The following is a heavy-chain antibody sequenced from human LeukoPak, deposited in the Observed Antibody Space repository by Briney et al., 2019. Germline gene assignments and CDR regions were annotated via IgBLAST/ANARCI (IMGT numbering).Heavy chain of an antibody. CDR3: ARNYYDSSGSLQH. V-gene: IGHV1-69*04. CDR2: IIPILGIA. J-gene: IGHJ1*01. D-gene: IGHD3-22*01. Sequence: SVKVSCKASGGTFSSYAISGVRQAPGQGLEWMGRIIPILGIANYAQKFQGRVTITADKSTSTAYMELSSLRSEDTAVYYCARNYYDSSGSLQHWGQGTLVTVSS. CDR1: GGTFSSYA.